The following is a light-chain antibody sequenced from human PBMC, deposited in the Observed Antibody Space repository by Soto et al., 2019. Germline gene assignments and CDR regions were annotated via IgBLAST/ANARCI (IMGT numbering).Light chain of an antibody. J-gene: IGLJ1*01. Sequence: SVLTQPASVSASPGQSITISCTGSTSDVGGFKFVSWYQQYPGRAPKLIIYEVTERPSGVSYRFSGSKSGNTASLAISGLQAEDEADYYCCSCAGGSTYVFGSGTKVTVL. CDR3: CSCAGGSTYV. V-gene: IGLV2-23*02. CDR2: EVT. CDR1: TSDVGGFKF.